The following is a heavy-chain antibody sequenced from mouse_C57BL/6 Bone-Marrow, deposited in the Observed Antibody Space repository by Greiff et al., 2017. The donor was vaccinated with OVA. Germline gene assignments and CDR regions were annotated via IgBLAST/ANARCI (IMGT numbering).Heavy chain of an antibody. CDR1: GYTFTSYW. V-gene: IGHV1-64*01. J-gene: IGHJ1*03. Sequence: QVHVKQPGAELVKPGASVKLSCKASGYTFTSYWMHWVKQRPGQGLEWIGMIHPNSGSTNYNEKFKSKATLTVDKSSSTAYMQLSSLTSEDSAVYYCARRSNYEYFDVWGTGTTVTVSS. CDR2: IHPNSGST. CDR3: ARRSNYEYFDV. D-gene: IGHD2-5*01.